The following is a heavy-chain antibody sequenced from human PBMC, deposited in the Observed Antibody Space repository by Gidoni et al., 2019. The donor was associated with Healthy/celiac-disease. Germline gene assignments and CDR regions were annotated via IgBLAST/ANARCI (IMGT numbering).Heavy chain of an antibody. CDR2: IYYSGST. V-gene: IGHV4-31*03. J-gene: IGHJ3*02. Sequence: QVQLQESGPGLVKPSQTLSLTCTVSGGSISSGGHYWSWIRQHPGKGLEWIGYIYYSGSTYYNPSLKSRVTISVDTSKNQFSLKLSSVTAADTAVYYCARDAADYVHAFDIWGQGTMVTVSS. D-gene: IGHD4-17*01. CDR3: ARDAADYVHAFDI. CDR1: GGSISSGGHY.